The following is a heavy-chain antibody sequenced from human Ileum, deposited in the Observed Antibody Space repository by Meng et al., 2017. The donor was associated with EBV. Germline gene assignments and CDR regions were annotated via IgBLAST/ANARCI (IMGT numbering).Heavy chain of an antibody. CDR2: IIHGGSP. CDR3: ARRPTGIDY. CDR1: GGSLSGAY. J-gene: IGHJ4*02. V-gene: IGHV4-34*12. D-gene: IGHD2-8*02. Sequence: GQRQQWGVGLLKPSENVSLTSAVNGGSLSGAYWNWIRQPPGKGLEWIGEIIHGGSPSNNPSLKSRVTISIDTSKNQLSLMLSSVTAADTAVYYCARRPTGIDYWGQGTLVTVSS.